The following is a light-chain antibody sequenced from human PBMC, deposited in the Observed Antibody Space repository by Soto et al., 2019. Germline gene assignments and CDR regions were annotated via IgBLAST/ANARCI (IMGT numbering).Light chain of an antibody. Sequence: DIQMAQSPSTLSASVGDRVTITCRASQSISSWLAWYQQKPGKAPKLLIYDASSLESGVPSRFRRSGSDTEFTLTINNLQPDDFATYHCQQYNRYSLTFGGGTKVEIK. CDR2: DAS. CDR1: QSISSW. J-gene: IGKJ4*01. V-gene: IGKV1-5*01. CDR3: QQYNRYSLT.